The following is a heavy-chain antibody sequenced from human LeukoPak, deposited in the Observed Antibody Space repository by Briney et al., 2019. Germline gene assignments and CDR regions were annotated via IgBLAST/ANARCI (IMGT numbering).Heavy chain of an antibody. V-gene: IGHV1-69*06. D-gene: IGHD5-18*01. Sequence: SVKVSCRASGGTFSSYAISWVRQAPGRGLEWMGRIIPIFGTANYAQKFQGRVTITADKSTSTAYMELSSLRSEDTAVHYCASWEDTAMDGDYWGQGTLVTVSS. J-gene: IGHJ4*02. CDR1: GGTFSSYA. CDR3: ASWEDTAMDGDY. CDR2: IIPIFGTA.